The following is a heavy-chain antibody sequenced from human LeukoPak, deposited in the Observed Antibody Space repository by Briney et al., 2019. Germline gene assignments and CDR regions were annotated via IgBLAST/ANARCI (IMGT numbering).Heavy chain of an antibody. CDR2: ISSSSSYI. Sequence: GGSLRLSCAASGFTFSSYSMNWVRQAPGKGLEWVSSISSSSSYIYYADSVKGRFTISRDNAKNSLYLQMNSLRAEDTAVYYCATVRSPFSGSYPGYFDYWGQGTQVTVSS. V-gene: IGHV3-21*01. CDR3: ATVRSPFSGSYPGYFDY. D-gene: IGHD1-26*01. CDR1: GFTFSSYS. J-gene: IGHJ4*02.